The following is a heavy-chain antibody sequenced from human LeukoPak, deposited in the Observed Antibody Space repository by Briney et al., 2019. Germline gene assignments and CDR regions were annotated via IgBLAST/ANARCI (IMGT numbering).Heavy chain of an antibody. CDR3: ARYRPDVGSGSRYYFDY. D-gene: IGHD3-10*01. Sequence: ASVKVSCKASGYTFTSYDINWVRQATGQGLEWMGWMNPNSGNTGYAQKFQGRVTMTRNTSISTAYMELSSLRSEDTAVYYCARYRPDVGSGSRYYFDYWGQGTLVTVSS. CDR1: GYTFTSYD. J-gene: IGHJ4*02. CDR2: MNPNSGNT. V-gene: IGHV1-8*01.